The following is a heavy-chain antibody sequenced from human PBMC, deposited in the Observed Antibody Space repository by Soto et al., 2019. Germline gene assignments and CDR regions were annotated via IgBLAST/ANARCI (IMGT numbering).Heavy chain of an antibody. CDR3: DRKDKSGXFNWFDP. CDR2: IFHSDSET. D-gene: IGHD3-22*01. Sequence: GEALKISCRTSGYRFTSYWIAWVRQMPGKGLELMVIIFHSDSETRYSKSFQGQVTISADRSTSTVFLQWASLKASDTAVYFCDRKDKSGXFNWFDPWGQGTLXTV. V-gene: IGHV5-51*01. CDR1: GYRFTSYW. J-gene: IGHJ5*02.